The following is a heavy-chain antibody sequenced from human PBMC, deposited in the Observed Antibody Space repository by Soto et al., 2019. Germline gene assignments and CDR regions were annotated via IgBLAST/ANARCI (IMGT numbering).Heavy chain of an antibody. V-gene: IGHV4-31*03. CDR2: IYYSGST. Sequence: QVQLQESGPGLVKPSQTLSLTCTVSGGSIDSGGHYWSWIRQHPGKGLEWIGYIYYSGSTYNNPSLKSRVTVSGTSKHQVSLELSSVAAADTAVYCCARAVRLGDLALGSWGQGTLVTVSS. J-gene: IGHJ5*02. CDR1: GGSIDSGGHY. CDR3: ARAVRLGDLALGS. D-gene: IGHD3-16*01.